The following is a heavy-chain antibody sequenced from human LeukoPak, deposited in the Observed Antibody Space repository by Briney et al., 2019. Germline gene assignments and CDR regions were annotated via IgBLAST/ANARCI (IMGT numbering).Heavy chain of an antibody. J-gene: IGHJ4*02. Sequence: PSETLSLTCAVYGGSFSGYYWSWIRQPPGKGLEWIGEINHRGSTNYNPSLKSRVTISVDTSKNQFPLKLSSVTAADTAVYYCARRDYYDSSGPHFDYYFDYWGQGTLVTVSS. CDR2: INHRGST. V-gene: IGHV4-34*01. CDR3: ARRDYYDSSGPHFDYYFDY. CDR1: GGSFSGYY. D-gene: IGHD3-22*01.